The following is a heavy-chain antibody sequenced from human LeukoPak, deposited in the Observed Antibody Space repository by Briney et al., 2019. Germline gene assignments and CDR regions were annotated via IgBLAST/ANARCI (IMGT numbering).Heavy chain of an antibody. CDR1: GFTFSSYA. J-gene: IGHJ1*01. V-gene: IGHV3-30*04. CDR3: ARPSSGWYAEYSQH. Sequence: PGRSLRLSCAASGFTFSSYAMHWVRQAPGKGLGWVAVISYDGSNKYYADSVKGRFTISRDNSKNTLYLQMNSLRAEDTAVYYCARPSSGWYAEYSQHWGQGTLVTVSS. CDR2: ISYDGSNK. D-gene: IGHD6-19*01.